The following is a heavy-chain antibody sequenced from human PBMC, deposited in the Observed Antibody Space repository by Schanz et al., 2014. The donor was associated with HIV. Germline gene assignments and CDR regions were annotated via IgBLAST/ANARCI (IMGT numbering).Heavy chain of an antibody. CDR3: ARKMSISNQWLRTLYSNYGMDV. V-gene: IGHV1-8*01. CDR1: GYTFTSYA. Sequence: QVHLVQSGAEVKKPGASVKVSCKASGYTFTSYAINWVRQATGQGLEWMGWMNPNSGNTGFAQKFQGRVTMTRNTSINTAYMEVSGLKSEDTAVYYCARKMSISNQWLRTLYSNYGMDVWGQGTTVTVSS. CDR2: MNPNSGNT. D-gene: IGHD5-12*01. J-gene: IGHJ6*02.